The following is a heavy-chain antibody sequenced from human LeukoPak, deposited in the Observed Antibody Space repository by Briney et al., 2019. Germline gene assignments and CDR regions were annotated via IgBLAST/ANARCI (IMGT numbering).Heavy chain of an antibody. V-gene: IGHV3-30*02. CDR1: GFTFSSYG. Sequence: GGSLRLSCAASGFTFSSYGMHWVRQAPGKGLEWVAVIWYGGSNKYYADSVKGRFTISRDNSKNTLYLQMNSLRAEDTAVYYCAKDGRTFWSGYMDVWGKGTTVTVSS. CDR3: AKDGRTFWSGYMDV. D-gene: IGHD3-3*01. J-gene: IGHJ6*03. CDR2: IWYGGSNK.